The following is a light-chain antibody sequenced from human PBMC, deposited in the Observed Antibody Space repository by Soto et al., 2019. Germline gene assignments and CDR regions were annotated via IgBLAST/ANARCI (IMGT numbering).Light chain of an antibody. Sequence: QPVLTQPPSVSGAPGQRVTISYTGSSSNIGADYGVHWYQQLPGAAPKFLIYGNTNRPSGVPDRFSGSQSGTSGSLTITGLQAEDEVDYYCQSYDSSLSAWVFGGGTKLTVL. V-gene: IGLV1-40*01. J-gene: IGLJ3*02. CDR2: GNT. CDR3: QSYDSSLSAWV. CDR1: SSNIGADYG.